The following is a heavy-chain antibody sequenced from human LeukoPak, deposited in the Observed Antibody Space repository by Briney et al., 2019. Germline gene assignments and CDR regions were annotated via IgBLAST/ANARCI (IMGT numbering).Heavy chain of an antibody. Sequence: ASVKVSCKASGGTFSSYAISWVRQAPGQGPEWMGGIIPIFGTANYAQKFQGRVTITADESTSTAYMELSSLRSEDTAVYYCARDKGKRSSSLDSEDAFDIWGQGTMVTVSS. CDR3: ARDKGKRSSSLDSEDAFDI. J-gene: IGHJ3*02. CDR1: GGTFSSYA. D-gene: IGHD6-13*01. CDR2: IIPIFGTA. V-gene: IGHV1-69*13.